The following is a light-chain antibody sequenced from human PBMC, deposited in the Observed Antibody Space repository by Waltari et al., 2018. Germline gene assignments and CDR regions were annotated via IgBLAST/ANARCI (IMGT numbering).Light chain of an antibody. CDR1: SSEIGAYDY. CDR2: DVT. J-gene: IGLJ3*02. V-gene: IGLV2-14*03. Sequence: QSALTQPASVSGSRGQSITISCIGTSSEIGAYDYVSWYQQTPGKAPKLLIYDVTKWPSGISNRFSGSKSGNTASLTISGLQTEDEAHYYCSSFTSSTTWVFGGGTKVTVL. CDR3: SSFTSSTTWV.